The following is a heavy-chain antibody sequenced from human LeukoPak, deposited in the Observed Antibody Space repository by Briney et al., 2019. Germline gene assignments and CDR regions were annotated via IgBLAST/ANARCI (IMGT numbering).Heavy chain of an antibody. CDR3: AREGEVLLPGAFDI. CDR1: GGSISSYY. Sequence: PSETLSLTCTVSGGSISSYYCSWIRQPPGKGLEWIGYIYYSWSTNYNPSLKSRVTISVDTSKTQLSLQLSSVTAADTAVYYCAREGEVLLPGAFDIWGQGTMVTVSS. J-gene: IGHJ3*02. D-gene: IGHD1-26*01. V-gene: IGHV4-59*01. CDR2: IYYSWST.